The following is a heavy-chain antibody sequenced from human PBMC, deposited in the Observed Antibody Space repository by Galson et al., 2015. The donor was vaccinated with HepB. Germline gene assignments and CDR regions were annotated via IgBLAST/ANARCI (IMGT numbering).Heavy chain of an antibody. V-gene: IGHV4-30-2*01. Sequence: TLSLTCAVSGGSISSSGYSWTWIRQPPGKGLEWIGYFYHSGSTYYNPSLQSRVTMSVDRSKNHFSLNLTSVTAADTAVYYCASVQIVLYGYGLDVWGQGTTVTVSS. CDR1: GGSISSSGYS. D-gene: IGHD2-8*01. J-gene: IGHJ6*02. CDR3: ASVQIVLYGYGLDV. CDR2: FYHSGST.